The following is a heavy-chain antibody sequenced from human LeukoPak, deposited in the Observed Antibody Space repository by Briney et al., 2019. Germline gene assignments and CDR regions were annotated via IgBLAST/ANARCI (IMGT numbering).Heavy chain of an antibody. CDR2: IIPIFGTA. J-gene: IGHJ4*02. D-gene: IGHD6-19*01. Sequence: SVKVSCKASGGTFSSYAISWVRQAPGQGLEWMGGIIPIFGTANYAQKFQGRVTITADKSTTTAYLELSSLTSEDTAVFFCARGETYSSGWYFFDYWGQGTLVTVSS. V-gene: IGHV1-69*06. CDR1: GGTFSSYA. CDR3: ARGETYSSGWYFFDY.